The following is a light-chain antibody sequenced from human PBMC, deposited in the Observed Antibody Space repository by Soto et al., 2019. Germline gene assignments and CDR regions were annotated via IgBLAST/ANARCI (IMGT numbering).Light chain of an antibody. Sequence: QSALTQPPSASGSPGQSVTISCTGAGTDVGQYNYVSWYQQHPGKAPKLLIHHVSRRPSGVPARSSGSKSGNTASLTVSGLQTEDEADYYCSSYGGFNNVLFGGGTKLTVL. CDR1: GTDVGQYNY. CDR2: HVS. V-gene: IGLV2-8*01. CDR3: SSYGGFNNVL. J-gene: IGLJ2*01.